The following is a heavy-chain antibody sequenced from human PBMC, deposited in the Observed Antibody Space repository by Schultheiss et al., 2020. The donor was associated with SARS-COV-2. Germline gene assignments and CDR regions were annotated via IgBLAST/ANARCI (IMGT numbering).Heavy chain of an antibody. CDR3: ARPKGTDFWSGPTTDAFDI. CDR1: GFTFRNYA. J-gene: IGHJ4*02. CDR2: IRSKAYGGTT. Sequence: GGSLRLSCAVSGFTFRNYAMSWVRQAPGKGLEWVGFIRSKAYGGTTEYAASVKGRFTISRDNAKNSLYLQMNSLRAEDTAVYYCARPKGTDFWSGPTTDAFDIWGQGTLVTVSS. D-gene: IGHD3-3*01. V-gene: IGHV3-49*04.